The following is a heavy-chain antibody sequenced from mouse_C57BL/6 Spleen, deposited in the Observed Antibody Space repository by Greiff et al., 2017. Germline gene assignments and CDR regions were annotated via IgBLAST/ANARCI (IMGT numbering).Heavy chain of an antibody. D-gene: IGHD1-1*01. CDR1: GYTFTSYW. V-gene: IGHV1-72*01. J-gene: IGHJ4*01. Sequence: QVQLQQSGAELVKPGASVKLSCKASGYTFTSYWMHWVKQRPGRGLEWIGRIDPNSGGTKYNEKFKSKATLTVDKPSSTAYMQLSSLTSEDSAVYYCAREGTTVVADYYAMDDWGQGTSVTVSS. CDR2: IDPNSGGT. CDR3: AREGTTVVADYYAMDD.